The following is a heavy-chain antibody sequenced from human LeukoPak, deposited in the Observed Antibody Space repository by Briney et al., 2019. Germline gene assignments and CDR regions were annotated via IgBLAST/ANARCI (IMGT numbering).Heavy chain of an antibody. Sequence: GGSLRLSCAASGFTSSSYSMTWVRQAPGTGLEWVSSMSSGSRYIYYADSVRGRFTISRDNAKNSLYLLMNSLRAEDTAVYYCARDRPTGASRLFVVQWGQGTLVTVSS. J-gene: IGHJ4*02. D-gene: IGHD3-3*01. CDR3: ARDRPTGASRLFVVQ. CDR1: GFTSSSYS. CDR2: MSSGSRYI. V-gene: IGHV3-21*01.